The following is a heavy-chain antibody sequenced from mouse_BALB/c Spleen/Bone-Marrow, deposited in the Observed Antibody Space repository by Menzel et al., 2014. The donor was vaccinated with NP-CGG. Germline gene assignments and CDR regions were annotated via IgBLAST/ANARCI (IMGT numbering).Heavy chain of an antibody. D-gene: IGHD1-1*01. CDR1: GYSITSGYY. Sequence: ESGPGLVKPSQSLSLTCSVTGYSITSGYYWNWIRQFPGNKLEWMGYISYDGSNNYNPSLKNRISITRDTSKNQFFLKLNSVTTEDSVTYYCARGNYYGSTSGYYFDHWGQGTTLTVSS. CDR3: ARGNYYGSTSGYYFDH. CDR2: ISYDGSN. J-gene: IGHJ2*01. V-gene: IGHV3-6*02.